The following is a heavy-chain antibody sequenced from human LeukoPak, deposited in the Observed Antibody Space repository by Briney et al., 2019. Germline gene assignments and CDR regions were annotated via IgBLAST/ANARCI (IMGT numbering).Heavy chain of an antibody. CDR2: IYSSGST. Sequence: SETLSLTCTVSGGAISSYYWSWIRQPAGKGLEWIGRIYSSGSTNYNTSLKSRVTMSVDTSKNQFSLKLSSVTAADTAVYYCARDNEAAARAYDYWGQGALVTVSS. CDR3: ARDNEAAARAYDY. D-gene: IGHD6-13*01. CDR1: GGAISSYY. V-gene: IGHV4-4*07. J-gene: IGHJ4*02.